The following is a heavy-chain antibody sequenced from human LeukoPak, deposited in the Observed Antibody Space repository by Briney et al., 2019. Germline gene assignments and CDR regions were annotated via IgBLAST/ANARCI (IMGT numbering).Heavy chain of an antibody. CDR2: ISGSGGST. CDR3: AKDGGYCSSTSCYVYFDY. J-gene: IGHJ4*02. V-gene: IGHV3-23*01. D-gene: IGHD2-2*01. Sequence: GGSLRLSCAASGFTFSSYAMSWVRQAPGKGLEWVSAISGSGGSTYYADSVKGRFTISRDNSKNTLYLQMNSRRAEDTAVYYCAKDGGYCSSTSCYVYFDYWGQGTLVTVSS. CDR1: GFTFSSYA.